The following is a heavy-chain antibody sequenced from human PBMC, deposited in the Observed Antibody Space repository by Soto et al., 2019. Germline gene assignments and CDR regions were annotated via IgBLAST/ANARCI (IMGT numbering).Heavy chain of an antibody. D-gene: IGHD2-2*01. CDR3: ATVLRYCISTSCYLGP. CDR1: GYTLTELS. V-gene: IGHV1-24*01. Sequence: ASVKVSCKVSGYTLTELSMHWVRQAPGKGLEWMGGFDPEDGETIYAQKFQGRVTMTEDTSTDTAYMELSSLRSEDTAVYYCATVLRYCISTSCYLGPWGQGTLVTVSS. CDR2: FDPEDGET. J-gene: IGHJ5*02.